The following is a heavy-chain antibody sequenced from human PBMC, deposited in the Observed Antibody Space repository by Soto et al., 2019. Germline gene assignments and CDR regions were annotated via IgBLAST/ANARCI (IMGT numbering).Heavy chain of an antibody. Sequence: EVQLVESGGGLVKPGGSLRLSCAAYGCTFSSNTMNWVRQAPGKGLEWVSSISSSGSYIYYGDSLKGRFTISRDNAKNSLYLQVNSLRAEDTAVYYCARELKGGSYPFDSWGQGTLVTVSS. J-gene: IGHJ4*02. CDR1: GCTFSSNT. V-gene: IGHV3-21*01. CDR2: ISSSGSYI. CDR3: ARELKGGSYPFDS. D-gene: IGHD1-26*01.